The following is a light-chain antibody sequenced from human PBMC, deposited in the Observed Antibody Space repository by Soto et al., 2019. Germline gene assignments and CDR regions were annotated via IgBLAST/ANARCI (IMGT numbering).Light chain of an antibody. CDR1: QSVPSR. CDR3: QQYKSWSPIT. CDR2: GAC. J-gene: IGKJ5*01. V-gene: IGKV3-15*01. Sequence: EIVMTQSPATLSVSLGEDVTLSCRASQSVPSRIAWYQQKPGKAPSLLIYGACTRATGVPDRFSGTESGTEFTLTISSLKSEDYAVYYCQQYKSWSPITFGQGTRLEIK.